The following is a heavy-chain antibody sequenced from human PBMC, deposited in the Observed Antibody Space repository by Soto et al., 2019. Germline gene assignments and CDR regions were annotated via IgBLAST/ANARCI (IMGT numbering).Heavy chain of an antibody. V-gene: IGHV1-69*13. D-gene: IGHD1-26*01. CDR2: IIPIFGTA. CDR3: ASGSYSAVNYYYYGMDV. J-gene: IGHJ6*02. CDR1: GGTFSSYA. Sequence: ASVKVSCKASGGTFSSYAISWVRQAPGQGLEWMGGIIPIFGTANYAQKFQGRVTITADESSSTAYMVLSSLRSEDTAVYYCASGSYSAVNYYYYGMDVWGQGTTVTVSS.